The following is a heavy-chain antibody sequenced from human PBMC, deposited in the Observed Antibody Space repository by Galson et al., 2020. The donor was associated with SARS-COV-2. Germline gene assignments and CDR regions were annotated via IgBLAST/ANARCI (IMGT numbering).Heavy chain of an antibody. J-gene: IGHJ4*02. V-gene: IGHV2-70*04. CDR2: IDWDDDK. Sequence: SGPTLVKPTQTLTLTCTFSGFSLNTSGMRVSWIRQPPGKALEWLARIDWDDDKFYSTSLKTRLTISKDTSKNQVVLTMTNMDPVDTATYYCAREYYDIFTGYYIACDYWGQGTLVTVSS. D-gene: IGHD3-9*01. CDR1: GFSLNTSGMR. CDR3: AREYYDIFTGYYIACDY.